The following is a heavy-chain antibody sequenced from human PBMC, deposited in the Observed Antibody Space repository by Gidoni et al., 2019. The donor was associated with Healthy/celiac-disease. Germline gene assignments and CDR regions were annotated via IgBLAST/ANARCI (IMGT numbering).Heavy chain of an antibody. CDR1: GGPFSSYT. CDR3: AREDLGSAYCGGDCSY. V-gene: IGHV1-69*08. Sequence: QVQLVQYGAEVKNPGSAVKVSCKASGGPFSSYTISWVRQAPGQRLEWMGRIIPILGIANYAQKFQGRVTITADKSTSTAYMELSSLRSEDTAVYYCAREDLGSAYCGGDCSYWGQGTLVTVSS. J-gene: IGHJ4*02. D-gene: IGHD2-21*02. CDR2: IIPILGIA.